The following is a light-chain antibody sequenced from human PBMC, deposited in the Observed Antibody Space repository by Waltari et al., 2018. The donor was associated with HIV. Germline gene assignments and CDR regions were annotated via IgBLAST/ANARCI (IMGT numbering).Light chain of an antibody. J-gene: IGKJ1*01. CDR3: QQYDSPPRT. Sequence: DIVLTQSPGTLSLSPGEGATLSCRASQSVRNNFLAWFQQKPGQAPRLLIYAASSRATGIPDRFSGSGSGTDFTLTISRLEAEDFAVYYCQQYDSPPRTFGQGTEVEIK. V-gene: IGKV3-20*01. CDR2: AAS. CDR1: QSVRNNF.